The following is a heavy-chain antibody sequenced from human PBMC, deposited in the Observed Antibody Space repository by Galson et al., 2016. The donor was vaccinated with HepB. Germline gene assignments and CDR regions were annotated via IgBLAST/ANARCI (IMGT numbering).Heavy chain of an antibody. D-gene: IGHD3-10*01. CDR2: IYPGDSNI. J-gene: IGHJ4*02. CDR1: GYSFTNYW. V-gene: IGHV5-51*01. CDR3: ARSYYGSGSYSVDYFDF. Sequence: QSGAEVKKPGESLKISCKGSGYSFTNYWIGWVRQMPGKGLEWMGIIYPGDSNIRYSPSFNGQVTISADKSINTAYLQWSSLRASDTAMYFCARSYYGSGSYSVDYFDFWGQGTLVTVSA.